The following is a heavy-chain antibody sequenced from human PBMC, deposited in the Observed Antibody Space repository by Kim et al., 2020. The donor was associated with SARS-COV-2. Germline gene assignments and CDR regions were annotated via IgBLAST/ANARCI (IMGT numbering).Heavy chain of an antibody. CDR2: K. Sequence: KYYSTSLKTRLTISKDPSKNQVVLTTTNMDPVDTATYYCARIGSGWYIDYWGQGTLVTVSS. D-gene: IGHD6-19*01. J-gene: IGHJ4*02. V-gene: IGHV2-70*01. CDR3: ARIGSGWYIDY.